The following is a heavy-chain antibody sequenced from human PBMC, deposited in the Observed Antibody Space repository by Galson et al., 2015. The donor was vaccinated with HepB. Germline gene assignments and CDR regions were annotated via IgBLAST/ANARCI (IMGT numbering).Heavy chain of an antibody. CDR1: GFTFSSYN. D-gene: IGHD1-14*01. J-gene: IGHJ4*02. CDR2: ISSSSTYI. Sequence: SLRLSCAASGFTFSSYNMNWVRQAPGKGLEWVSSISSSSTYIYYADSVKGRFTISRDNAKNSLYLQMSSLRAEDTAVYYCANRIGSIPDYWGQGTLVTVSS. V-gene: IGHV3-21*01. CDR3: ANRIGSIPDY.